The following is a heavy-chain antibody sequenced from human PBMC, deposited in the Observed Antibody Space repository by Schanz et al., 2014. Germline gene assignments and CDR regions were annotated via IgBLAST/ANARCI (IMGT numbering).Heavy chain of an antibody. D-gene: IGHD3-22*01. CDR3: ARDIQYHYDTSGPVGAFDI. V-gene: IGHV1-69*09. J-gene: IGHJ3*02. CDR1: GYTFTGYS. CDR2: INPILGME. Sequence: QVQLVQSGAEVKKPGASVKVSCKASGYTFTGYSMHWVRQAPGQGLEWMGWINPILGMENYAQKFQGRVTITADISTSTAYMDLSSLRSDDTAVYYCARDIQYHYDTSGPVGAFDIWGQGTVVTVSS.